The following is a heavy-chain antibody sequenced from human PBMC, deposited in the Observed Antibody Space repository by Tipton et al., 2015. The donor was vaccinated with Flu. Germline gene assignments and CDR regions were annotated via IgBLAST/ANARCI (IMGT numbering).Heavy chain of an antibody. CDR2: LYYSGST. CDR3: ARDGSGTILTVYYYYGMDV. Sequence: TLSLTCTVSGYSVSSSSYYWGWIRQPPGKGLEWIGSLYYSGSTYYNPSLKSRVTISADTSKNQFSLKLSSVTAADTAVYYCARDGSGTILTVYYYYGMDVWGQGTTVTVSS. J-gene: IGHJ6*02. CDR1: GYSVSSSSYY. V-gene: IGHV4-39*07. D-gene: IGHD3-10*01.